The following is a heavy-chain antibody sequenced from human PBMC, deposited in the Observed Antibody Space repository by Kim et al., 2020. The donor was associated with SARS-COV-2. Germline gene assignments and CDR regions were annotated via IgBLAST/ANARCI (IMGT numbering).Heavy chain of an antibody. CDR2: IKQDGSEK. CDR3: ARVESGVSWYYYYYGMDV. CDR1: GFTFSSYW. V-gene: IGHV3-7*01. J-gene: IGHJ6*02. Sequence: GGSLRLSCAASGFTFSSYWMSWVRQAPGKGLEWVANIKQDGSEKYYVDSVKGRFTISRDNAKNSLYLQMNSLRAEDTAVYYCARVESGVSWYYYYYGMDVWGQGTTVTVSS. D-gene: IGHD6-13*01.